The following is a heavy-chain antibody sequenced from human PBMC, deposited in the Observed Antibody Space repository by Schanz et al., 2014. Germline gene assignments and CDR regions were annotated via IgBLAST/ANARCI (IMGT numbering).Heavy chain of an antibody. CDR1: GFTFSSYA. V-gene: IGHV3-7*03. CDR2: IKQDESER. J-gene: IGHJ4*02. CDR3: AREKRRTEVVLDH. Sequence: EVQLLESGGGLVQPGGSLRLSCAASGFTFSSYAMSWVRQAPGKGLEWVANIKQDESERSYVDSVKGRFTISRDNAKNSLYLQMNSLRAEDTAVYYCAREKRRTEVVLDHWGQGTLVTVS.